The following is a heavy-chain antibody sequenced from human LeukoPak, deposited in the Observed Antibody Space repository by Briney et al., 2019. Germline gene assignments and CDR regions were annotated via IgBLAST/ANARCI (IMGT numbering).Heavy chain of an antibody. V-gene: IGHV3-49*04. J-gene: IGHJ4*02. CDR2: IRSKAYGGTT. D-gene: IGHD3-9*01. Sequence: PGGSLRLSCTASGFTFGDYAMSWVRQAPGKGLEWVGFIRSKAYGGTTEYAASVKGRFTISRDDSKSIAYLQMNSLKTEDTAVYYCTRVRYFDWLDSYYFDYWGQGTLVTVSS. CDR1: GFTFGDYA. CDR3: TRVRYFDWLDSYYFDY.